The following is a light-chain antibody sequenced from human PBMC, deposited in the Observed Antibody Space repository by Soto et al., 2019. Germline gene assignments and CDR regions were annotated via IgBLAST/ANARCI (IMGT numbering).Light chain of an antibody. Sequence: LTHPASVSGSPGQSITISCTGTSSDVGSYNLVSWYQQHPGKAPKLMIYEVSKRPSGVSNRFSGSKSGNTASLTISGLQAEDEADYYCCSYAGSSTSFGTGTKVTVL. CDR2: EVS. J-gene: IGLJ1*01. CDR3: CSYAGSSTS. CDR1: SSDVGSYNL. V-gene: IGLV2-23*02.